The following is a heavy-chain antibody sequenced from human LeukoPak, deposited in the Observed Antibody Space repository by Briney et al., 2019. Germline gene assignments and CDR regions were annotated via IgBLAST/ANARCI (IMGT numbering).Heavy chain of an antibody. CDR2: ISGDSPTV. Sequence: GGSLRRSCVASGFTFRAYSMNWVRQAPGKGLEWVSYISGDSPTVYYADSVKGRFTISRDNPKNTLYLQMNSLRAEDTAVYYCARVWNYYYYYMDVWGKGTTVTISS. J-gene: IGHJ6*03. D-gene: IGHD1-1*01. CDR3: ARVWNYYYYYMDV. CDR1: GFTFRAYS. V-gene: IGHV3-48*01.